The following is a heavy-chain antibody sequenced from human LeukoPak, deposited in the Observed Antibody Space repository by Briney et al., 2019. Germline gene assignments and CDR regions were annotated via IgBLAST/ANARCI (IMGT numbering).Heavy chain of an antibody. Sequence: GGSLRLSCAASGFTFSSYSMNWVRQAPGKWLEWVSSISSSSSYIYYADSVKGRFTISRDNAKNSLYLQMNSLRAEDTAVYYCARVFGITMILGAFDIWGQGTMVTVSS. CDR2: ISSSSSYI. D-gene: IGHD3-22*01. V-gene: IGHV3-21*01. J-gene: IGHJ3*02. CDR1: GFTFSSYS. CDR3: ARVFGITMILGAFDI.